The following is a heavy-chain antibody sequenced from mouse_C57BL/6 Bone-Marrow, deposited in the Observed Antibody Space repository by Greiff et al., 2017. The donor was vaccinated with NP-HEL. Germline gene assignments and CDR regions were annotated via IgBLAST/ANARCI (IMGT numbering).Heavy chain of an antibody. J-gene: IGHJ2*01. Sequence: QVQLQQPGAELVRPGSSVKLSCKASGYTFTSYWMHWVKLRPIQGLEWIGNIDPSDSETHYNQKFKDKATLTVDKSSSTAYMQLSSLTSEDSAVYYCAGVDSAGYEGYFDYWGQGTTLTVSS. V-gene: IGHV1-52*01. CDR3: AGVDSAGYEGYFDY. D-gene: IGHD3-2*02. CDR1: GYTFTSYW. CDR2: IDPSDSET.